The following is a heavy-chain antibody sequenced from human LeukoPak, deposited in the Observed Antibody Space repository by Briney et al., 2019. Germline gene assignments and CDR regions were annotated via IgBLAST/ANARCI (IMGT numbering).Heavy chain of an antibody. J-gene: IGHJ6*02. Sequence: RAGGSLRLSCAASGFSFSSYAVSWVRQAPGKGLEWVSSLSGSSSIREYADSVKGRFTISRDNTKNTLDLQMNSLRAEDTAVYYCAKGIAVAGMSYYGMDVWGQGTTVTVSS. CDR3: AKGIAVAGMSYYGMDV. V-gene: IGHV3-23*01. CDR1: GFSFSSYA. D-gene: IGHD6-19*01. CDR2: LSGSSSIR.